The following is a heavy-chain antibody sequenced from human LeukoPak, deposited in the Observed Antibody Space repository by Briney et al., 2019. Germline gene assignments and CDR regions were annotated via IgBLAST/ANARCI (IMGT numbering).Heavy chain of an antibody. J-gene: IGHJ4*02. CDR3: ARRDWNDPHIDY. D-gene: IGHD1-1*01. V-gene: IGHV1-18*01. CDR1: GYTFNSYG. CDR2: ISAYNGNT. Sequence: ASVKVTCKASGYTFNSYGITWVRQAPGQGLEWMGWISAYNGNTNFAQKLQGRVTMTTDSSTSTAYMELRSLRSDDTAVYYCARRDWNDPHIDYWGQGTQVTVSS.